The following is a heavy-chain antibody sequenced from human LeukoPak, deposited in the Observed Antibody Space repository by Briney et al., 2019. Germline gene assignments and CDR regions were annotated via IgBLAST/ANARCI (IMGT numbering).Heavy chain of an antibody. J-gene: IGHJ3*02. V-gene: IGHV3-7*03. CDR3: ARDVSVETAQDVWVDAFDI. CDR1: GFTFNNYW. CDR2: IKEDGSKK. D-gene: IGHD2-21*02. Sequence: GGSLRLSCEVSGFTFNNYWMNWVRQAPEKGLEWVANIKEDGSKKYYVDSVKGRFTISRDNAKNSLYLQMNSQRAEDTAVYYCARDVSVETAQDVWVDAFDIWGQGTMVTVSS.